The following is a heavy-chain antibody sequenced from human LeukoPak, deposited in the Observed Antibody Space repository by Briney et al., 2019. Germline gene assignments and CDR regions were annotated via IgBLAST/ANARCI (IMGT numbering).Heavy chain of an antibody. J-gene: IGHJ4*02. CDR1: GYTFTAYF. D-gene: IGHD2-2*01. CDR2: INPNSGDT. V-gene: IGHV1-2*02. Sequence: ASVKVSCKASGYTFTAYFLHWVRQAPGQGLEWMGWINPNSGDTSYAQKFQGRVTMTRDTSTTTAYMELSRLTSDDTAMYYCARDRMGDCAATSCYLAYWGQGTLVTVSS. CDR3: ARDRMGDCAATSCYLAY.